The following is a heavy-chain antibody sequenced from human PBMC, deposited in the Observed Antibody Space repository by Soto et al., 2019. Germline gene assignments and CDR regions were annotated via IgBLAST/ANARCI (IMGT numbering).Heavy chain of an antibody. Sequence: QVQLVESGGGVVQPGRSLRLSCVASGFTFSSYGMHWVRQAPGKGLEWVAVIAYDGSNKYYADSVKGRFTISRDNSKKPLYXQMNSLRAEDTAVYYCAKDNCVSTSCYRLYNWFDPWGQGTLVTVSS. J-gene: IGHJ5*02. V-gene: IGHV3-30*18. CDR3: AKDNCVSTSCYRLYNWFDP. D-gene: IGHD2-2*01. CDR1: GFTFSSYG. CDR2: IAYDGSNK.